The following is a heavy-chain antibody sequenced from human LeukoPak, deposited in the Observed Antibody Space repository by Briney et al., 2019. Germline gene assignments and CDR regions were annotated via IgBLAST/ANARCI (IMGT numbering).Heavy chain of an antibody. Sequence: SETLSLTCTVSGGSISSGDYYWSWIRQPPGKGLEWIGYIYYSGSTYYNPSLKSRVTISVDTSKNQFSLKLSSVTAADTAVYYCARAGYNYDSVDYWGQGTLVTVSS. D-gene: IGHD5-18*01. CDR3: ARAGYNYDSVDY. J-gene: IGHJ4*02. V-gene: IGHV4-30-4*01. CDR1: GGSISSGDYY. CDR2: IYYSGST.